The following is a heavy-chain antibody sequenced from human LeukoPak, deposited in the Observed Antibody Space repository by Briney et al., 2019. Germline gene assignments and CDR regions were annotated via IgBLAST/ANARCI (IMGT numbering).Heavy chain of an antibody. Sequence: GGSLRLSSAASGFTLSSHWVHWVRQAPGKGLVWVSRLNEDGRITNYADSVKGRFTISRDNAKNTVYLQMNSLRVEDTGVYYCARSFSGYRDYWGQGTQVSVSS. CDR2: LNEDGRIT. D-gene: IGHD3-22*01. V-gene: IGHV3-74*01. CDR3: ARSFSGYRDY. CDR1: GFTLSSHW. J-gene: IGHJ4*02.